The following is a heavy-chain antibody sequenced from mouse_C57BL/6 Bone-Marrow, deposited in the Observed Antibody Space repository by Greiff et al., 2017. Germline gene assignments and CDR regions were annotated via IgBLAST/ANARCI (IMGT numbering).Heavy chain of an antibody. CDR2: IYPGSGNP. V-gene: IGHV1-76*01. CDR3: SRAVYCNYGAKDY. Sequence: VQLLESGAELVRPGASVKLSCKASGYTFTDYYINWVKQRPGQGLEWIARIYPGSGNPYTNEKSTGKATLTAEKSSSTAYMQLSCLTSESSAVYVCSRAVYCNYGAKDYWGQGTSVTVSS. D-gene: IGHD2-1*01. J-gene: IGHJ4*01. CDR1: GYTFTDYY.